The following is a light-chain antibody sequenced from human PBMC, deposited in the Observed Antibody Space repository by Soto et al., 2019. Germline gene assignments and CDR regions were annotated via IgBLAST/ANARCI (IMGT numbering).Light chain of an antibody. V-gene: IGKV3-15*01. CDR2: GAS. CDR3: QQYNNWPPIT. Sequence: VMTQSPATLSVSPGERATLSCRASESVSSNLAWYQQRPGQAPRLLIFGASTRATGIPARFSGSGSVTEFTLTISSLQSEDFAVYYCQQYNNWPPITFGQGTRLENK. J-gene: IGKJ5*01. CDR1: ESVSSN.